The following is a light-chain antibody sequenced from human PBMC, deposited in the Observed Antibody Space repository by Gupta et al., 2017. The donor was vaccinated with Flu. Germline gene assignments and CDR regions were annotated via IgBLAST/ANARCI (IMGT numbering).Light chain of an antibody. Sequence: GKTATSTCSGNTLATKYPYWYEQKSGQAPLLVIFKDTERPSGIPERFSGSNSGTTVTLTISGVQAEDEAAYYCQSADNSGTYVVFGGGTKLTV. CDR3: QSADNSGTYVV. CDR2: KDT. V-gene: IGLV3-25*03. J-gene: IGLJ3*02. CDR1: TLATKY.